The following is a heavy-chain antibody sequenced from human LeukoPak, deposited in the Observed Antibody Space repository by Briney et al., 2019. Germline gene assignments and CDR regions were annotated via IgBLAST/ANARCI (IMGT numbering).Heavy chain of an antibody. CDR3: ARPLYSSSWSNYYYYGMDV. V-gene: IGHV1-46*01. D-gene: IGHD6-13*01. CDR2: INPSGGST. J-gene: IGHJ6*02. CDR1: GYTFTSYY. Sequence: ASVKVSCKASGYTFTSYYMHWVRQAPGQGLEWMGIINPSGGSTSYAQKFQGRVTMTRDTSTSTVYMELSSLRSEDTAVYYCARPLYSSSWSNYYYYGMDVWGQATTVTVSS.